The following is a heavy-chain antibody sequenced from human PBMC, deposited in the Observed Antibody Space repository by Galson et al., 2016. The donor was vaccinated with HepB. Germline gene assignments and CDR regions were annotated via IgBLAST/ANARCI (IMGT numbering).Heavy chain of an antibody. J-gene: IGHJ4*02. CDR3: TTVLSTASMSGWYDWGFDS. V-gene: IGHV3-15*07. CDR1: GFTFSNVW. Sequence: SLRLSCAASGFTFSNVWMNWVRQAPGKGLEWVGRIKSKVDGGAADYAAPVKGRFTISGDDSKTTLYLQMTGLKTEDTAVYYCTTVLSTASMSGWYDWGFDSWGQGTLVTVSS. D-gene: IGHD6-19*01. CDR2: IKSKVDGGAA.